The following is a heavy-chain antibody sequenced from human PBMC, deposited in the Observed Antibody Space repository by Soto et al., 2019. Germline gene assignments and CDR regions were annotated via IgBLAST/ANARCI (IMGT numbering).Heavy chain of an antibody. CDR3: ARDPLWFGELLLDY. Sequence: EVQLVESGGGLVQPGGSLRLSCAASGFTFSSYSMNWVRQAPGKGLVWVSYISSSSTTIYYADSVKGRFTISRDNAKNSLYLQMNSLRAEDTAVYYCARDPLWFGELLLDYWGQGTLVTVSS. CDR2: ISSSSTTI. V-gene: IGHV3-48*01. CDR1: GFTFSSYS. J-gene: IGHJ4*02. D-gene: IGHD3-10*01.